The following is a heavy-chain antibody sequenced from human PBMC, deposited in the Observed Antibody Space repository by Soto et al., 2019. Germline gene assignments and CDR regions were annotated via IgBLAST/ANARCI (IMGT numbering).Heavy chain of an antibody. D-gene: IGHD3-3*02. V-gene: IGHV1-69*12. Sequence: QVHLVQSGAEVKKPGSSVKVSCKASGGTFSSSAFSWVRQAPGQGLEWMGGIIPIFPTPDYGQRFQGRVTITADESAGTVYMELRGLRSEDTAVYFWARDKGRQQLGGNYYYITDIWGQGTTVTVSS. CDR3: ARDKGRQQLGGNYYYITDI. J-gene: IGHJ6*02. CDR2: IIPIFPTP. CDR1: GGTFSSSA.